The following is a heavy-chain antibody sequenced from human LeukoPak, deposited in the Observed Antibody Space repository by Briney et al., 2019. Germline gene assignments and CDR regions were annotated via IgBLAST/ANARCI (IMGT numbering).Heavy chain of an antibody. D-gene: IGHD6-13*01. V-gene: IGHV4-34*01. Sequence: PSETLSLTCAVYGGSFSGYYWSWIRQPPGKGLEWIGEINHSGSTNCNPSLKSRVTISVDTSKNQFSLKLSSVTAADTAVYYCARGPQDPIAAAGTSEYYFDYWGQGTLVTVSS. CDR2: INHSGST. CDR1: GGSFSGYY. CDR3: ARGPQDPIAAAGTSEYYFDY. J-gene: IGHJ4*02.